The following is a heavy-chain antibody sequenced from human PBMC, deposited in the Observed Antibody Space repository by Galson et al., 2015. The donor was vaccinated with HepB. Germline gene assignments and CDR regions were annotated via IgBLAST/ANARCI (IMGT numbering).Heavy chain of an antibody. CDR2: ISYDGSNK. V-gene: IGHV3-30*18. J-gene: IGHJ4*02. CDR3: AKDRDYYDSSGSSGYFDY. D-gene: IGHD3-22*01. CDR1: GFTFSSYG. Sequence: SLRLSCAASGFTFSSYGMHWVRQAPGKGLEWVAVISYDGSNKYYADSVKGRFTISRDNSKNTLYLQMNSLRAEDTAVYYCAKDRDYYDSSGSSGYFDYWGQGTLVTVSS.